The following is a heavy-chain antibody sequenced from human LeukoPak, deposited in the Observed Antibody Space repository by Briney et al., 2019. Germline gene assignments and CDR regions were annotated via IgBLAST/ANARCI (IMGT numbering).Heavy chain of an antibody. CDR2: IIPISGTA. V-gene: IGHV1-69*13. CDR3: ATPLDSYYDSSGYPYYFDY. Sequence: ASVKVSCKASGGTFSSYAISWVRQAPGQGLEWMGGIIPISGTANYAQKFQGRVTITADESTSTAYMELSSLRSEDTAVYYCATPLDSYYDSSGYPYYFDYWGQGTLVTVSS. CDR1: GGTFSSYA. D-gene: IGHD3-22*01. J-gene: IGHJ4*02.